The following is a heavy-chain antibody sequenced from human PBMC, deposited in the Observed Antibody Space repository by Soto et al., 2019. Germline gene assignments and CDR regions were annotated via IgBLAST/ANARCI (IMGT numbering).Heavy chain of an antibody. V-gene: IGHV1-18*01. Sequence: ASVKVSCKASGYTFTSYGISWVRQAPGQGLEWMGWISAYNGNTNYAQKLQGGVTMTSDTSTSTAYMELRSLRSDDTAVYYCARDTYYYDSSGYPAKYYGMDVWGQGTTVTVSS. CDR3: ARDTYYYDSSGYPAKYYGMDV. D-gene: IGHD3-22*01. CDR1: GYTFTSYG. J-gene: IGHJ6*02. CDR2: ISAYNGNT.